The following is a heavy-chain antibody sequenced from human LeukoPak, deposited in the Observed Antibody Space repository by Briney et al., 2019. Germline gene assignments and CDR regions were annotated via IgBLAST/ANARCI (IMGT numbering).Heavy chain of an antibody. Sequence: GGSLRLSCAASGFTFSSYTMNWVRQAPGKGLGWVSSISSSSTYINYADSVKGRFTISRDNAKNSLYLQMNSLRAEDTAVYYCARDRSPGNFDYWGQGTLVTVSS. CDR2: ISSSSTYI. D-gene: IGHD3-10*01. CDR3: ARDRSPGNFDY. J-gene: IGHJ4*02. CDR1: GFTFSSYT. V-gene: IGHV3-21*01.